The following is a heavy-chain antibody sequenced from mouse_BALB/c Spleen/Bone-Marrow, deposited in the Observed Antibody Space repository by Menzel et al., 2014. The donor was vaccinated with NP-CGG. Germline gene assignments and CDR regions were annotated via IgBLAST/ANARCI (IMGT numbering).Heavy chain of an antibody. V-gene: IGHV2-9*02. Sequence: VQVVESGPGLVAPSQSLSITCTVSGFSLTTYGVHWVRQPPGKGLEWLGVIWAGGSTNYTSALMSRLSISKDNSKSQVFLKMNSLLTDDTAMYYCARGVRHFDYWGQGTTLTVSS. CDR2: IWAGGST. CDR1: GFSLTTYG. CDR3: ARGVRHFDY. J-gene: IGHJ2*01.